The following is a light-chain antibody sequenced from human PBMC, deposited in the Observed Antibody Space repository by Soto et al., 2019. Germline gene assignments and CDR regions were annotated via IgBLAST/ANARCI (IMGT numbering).Light chain of an antibody. Sequence: QSALTQPPSASGSPGQSLTFSCTGTSSDVGRYDYVSWYQQHPGTAPKLLIYGVTKRPSGVPDRFSGSKSGNTASLTVSGLQTEDEAYYYCNSYAGSNIYVFGTGTKLTVL. CDR3: NSYAGSNIYV. CDR1: SSDVGRYDY. J-gene: IGLJ1*01. V-gene: IGLV2-8*01. CDR2: GVT.